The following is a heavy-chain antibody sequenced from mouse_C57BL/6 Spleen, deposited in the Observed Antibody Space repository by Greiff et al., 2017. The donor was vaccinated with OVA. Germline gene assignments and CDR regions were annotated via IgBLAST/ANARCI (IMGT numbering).Heavy chain of an antibody. CDR3: TRYYGSSPFAY. J-gene: IGHJ3*01. D-gene: IGHD1-1*01. V-gene: IGHV14-1*01. Sequence: EVQLHQSGAELVRPGASVKLSCTASGFNIKDYYMHWVKQRPEQGLEWIGRIDPEDGDTESAPKFQGKATMTADTSSNTTYLQLSSLTSEDTAVYYCTRYYGSSPFAYWGQGTLVTVSA. CDR1: GFNIKDYY. CDR2: IDPEDGDT.